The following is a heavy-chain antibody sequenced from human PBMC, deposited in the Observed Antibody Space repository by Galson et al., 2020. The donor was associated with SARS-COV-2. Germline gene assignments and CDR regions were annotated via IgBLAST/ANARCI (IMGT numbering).Heavy chain of an antibody. D-gene: IGHD6-6*01. Sequence: SLKISCAASGFTFDDYAMHWVRQAPGKGLEWVSGISWNSGSIGYADSVKGRFTISRDNAKNSLYLQMNSLRAEDTALYYCAKDRGSSSGKYFDYWGQGTLVTVSS. J-gene: IGHJ4*02. CDR1: GFTFDDYA. V-gene: IGHV3-9*01. CDR3: AKDRGSSSGKYFDY. CDR2: ISWNSGSI.